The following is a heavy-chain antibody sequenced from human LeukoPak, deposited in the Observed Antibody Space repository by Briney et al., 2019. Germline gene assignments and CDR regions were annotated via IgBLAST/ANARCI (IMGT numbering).Heavy chain of an antibody. D-gene: IGHD2-2*01. CDR3: ARIGDQLPRLYYYYGMDV. CDR2: IIPIFGTA. V-gene: IGHV1-69*13. CDR1: GGTFSSYA. J-gene: IGHJ6*02. Sequence: SVKVSCKASGGTFSSYAISWVRQAPGQGLEWMGGIIPIFGTANYAQKFQGRVTITADESTSTAYMELSSLRSEDTAVYYCARIGDQLPRLYYYYGMDVWGQGTTVTVSS.